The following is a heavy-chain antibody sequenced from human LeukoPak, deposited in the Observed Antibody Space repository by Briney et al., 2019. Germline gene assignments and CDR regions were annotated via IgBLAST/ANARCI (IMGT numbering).Heavy chain of an antibody. D-gene: IGHD3-9*01. Sequence: GGSLRLSCAASGFTFSNYEMNWVRQAPGKGLEWVSYISSSGSTIYYADSVKGRFTISRDNAKNSLYLQMNSLRAEDTAVYYCARAFYDFLTGYPAYFDYWGQGTLVTVSS. J-gene: IGHJ4*02. CDR1: GFTFSNYE. V-gene: IGHV3-48*03. CDR2: ISSSGSTI. CDR3: ARAFYDFLTGYPAYFDY.